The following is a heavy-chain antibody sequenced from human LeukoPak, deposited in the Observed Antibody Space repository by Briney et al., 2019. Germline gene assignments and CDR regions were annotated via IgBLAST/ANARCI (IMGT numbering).Heavy chain of an antibody. CDR3: ARLVDYGDYYYFDY. Sequence: ASVTVSCKASGGTFSSYAISWVRQAPGQGLEWMGRIIPILGIANYAQKFQGRVMITADKSTSTAYMELSSLRSEDTAVYYCARLVDYGDYYYFDYWGQGTLVTVSS. J-gene: IGHJ4*02. D-gene: IGHD4-17*01. V-gene: IGHV1-69*04. CDR2: IIPILGIA. CDR1: GGTFSSYA.